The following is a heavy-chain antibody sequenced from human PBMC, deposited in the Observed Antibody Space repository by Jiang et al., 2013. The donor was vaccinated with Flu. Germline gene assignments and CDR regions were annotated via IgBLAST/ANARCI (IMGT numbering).Heavy chain of an antibody. CDR2: VYYSGTT. CDR3: ARNGHKSYYYYGMDV. V-gene: IGHV4-59*01. J-gene: IGHJ6*02. Sequence: LLKPSETLSLTCTISGDSLSSYYWSWIRQPPGKGLGWIGYVYYSGTTNYNPSLKSRVTISVDTSKNQFSLKLNSVTAADTAVYYCARNGHKSYYYYGMDVWGQGTTVTVSS. D-gene: IGHD5-24*01. CDR1: GDSLSSYY.